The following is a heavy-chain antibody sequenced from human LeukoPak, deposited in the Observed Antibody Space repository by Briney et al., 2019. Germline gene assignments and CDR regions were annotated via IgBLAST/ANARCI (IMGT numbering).Heavy chain of an antibody. Sequence: ASVKVSCKASGYSFTAYYMHWVRQAPGQGPEWMGWINPNSGDTKYAQKFQGGVTMTRDTSISTVYMELSSLRSDDTAVYYCAKDRGSYYRQDFGYWGQGTLVTVSP. V-gene: IGHV1-2*02. CDR1: GYSFTAYY. CDR3: AKDRGSYYRQDFGY. D-gene: IGHD3-16*01. CDR2: INPNSGDT. J-gene: IGHJ4*02.